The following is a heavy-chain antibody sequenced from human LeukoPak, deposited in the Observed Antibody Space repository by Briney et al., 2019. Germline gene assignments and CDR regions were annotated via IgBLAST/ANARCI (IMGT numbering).Heavy chain of an antibody. Sequence: GATVKISCKASGYTFTDDSNHWMQQAPGKGLVWMGRVDPEDGRTVYTENVQGRVTITADTSTDTAYMELTSLRSEDTAVYYCALLAGSWGQGTLVSVSS. J-gene: IGHJ4*02. CDR1: GYTFTDDS. CDR2: VDPEDGRT. D-gene: IGHD1-26*01. V-gene: IGHV1-69-2*01. CDR3: ALLAGS.